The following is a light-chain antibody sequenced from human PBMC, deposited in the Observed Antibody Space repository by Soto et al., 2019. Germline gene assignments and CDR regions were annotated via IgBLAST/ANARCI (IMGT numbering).Light chain of an antibody. Sequence: DMEMTQSPSSLSASVGDRVTITCRSSQSISNYLNLYQHKPGKVPKLLIYDASSLQSGVPTRFSGSGSGTHFTLTINSLQPEDFATYYCQQSYGTPLTFGGGTKIEIK. V-gene: IGKV1-39*01. J-gene: IGKJ4*01. CDR2: DAS. CDR1: QSISNY. CDR3: QQSYGTPLT.